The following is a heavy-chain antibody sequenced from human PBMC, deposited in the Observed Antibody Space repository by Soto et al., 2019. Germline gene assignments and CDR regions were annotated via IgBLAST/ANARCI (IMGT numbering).Heavy chain of an antibody. D-gene: IGHD3-3*01. Sequence: QLQLQESGPGLVKPSETLSLTCTVSGGSISSSSYYWGWIRQPPGKGLEWIGSIYYSGSTYYNPSLKSRVTISVDTSKNQFSLKLSSVTAADTAVYYCARHPFRSPNYDFWSGYKPDDYWGQGTLVTVSS. CDR3: ARHPFRSPNYDFWSGYKPDDY. CDR1: GGSISSSSYY. V-gene: IGHV4-39*01. J-gene: IGHJ4*02. CDR2: IYYSGST.